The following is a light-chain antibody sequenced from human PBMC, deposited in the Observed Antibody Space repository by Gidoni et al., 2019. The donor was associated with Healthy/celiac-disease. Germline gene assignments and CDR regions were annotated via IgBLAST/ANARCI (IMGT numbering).Light chain of an antibody. Sequence: EIVLTPSPGTLFLSPGERATLSCRASQSVSSSYLAWYQQKPGQAPRLLIYGASSRATGIPDRFSGSGSGTDFTLTISRLEPEDFAVYYCQQYGSSPPYTFGQGTKLEIK. V-gene: IGKV3-20*01. J-gene: IGKJ2*01. CDR3: QQYGSSPPYT. CDR1: QSVSSSY. CDR2: GAS.